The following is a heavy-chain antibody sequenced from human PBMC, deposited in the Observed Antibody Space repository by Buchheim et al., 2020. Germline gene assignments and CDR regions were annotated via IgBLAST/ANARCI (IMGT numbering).Heavy chain of an antibody. CDR3: AKVLEFVVVPAAIPDYYYYGMDV. J-gene: IGHJ6*02. CDR1: GFTFSSYG. CDR2: ISYDGSNK. V-gene: IGHV3-30*18. Sequence: QVQLVESGGGVVQPGRSLRLSCAASGFTFSSYGMHWVRQAPGKGLEWVAVISYDGSNKYYADSVKGRFTISRDNSKYTLYLQMNSLRAEDTAVYYCAKVLEFVVVPAAIPDYYYYGMDVWGQGTT. D-gene: IGHD2-2*01.